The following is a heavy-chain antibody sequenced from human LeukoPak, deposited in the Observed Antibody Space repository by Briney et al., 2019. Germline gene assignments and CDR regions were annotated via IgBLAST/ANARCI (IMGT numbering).Heavy chain of an antibody. Sequence: GGSLRLSCAASGFTFSSYVMHWVRQAPGKGLKWVSLIWYDGSNKYYVDSVKGRFTISRDNSKNTLYLQMNSLRVEDTAVYFCARGRYDYGDYGDFWGQGALVTVSS. J-gene: IGHJ4*02. V-gene: IGHV3-33*01. CDR1: GFTFSSYV. CDR2: IWYDGSNK. CDR3: ARGRYDYGDYGDF. D-gene: IGHD4-17*01.